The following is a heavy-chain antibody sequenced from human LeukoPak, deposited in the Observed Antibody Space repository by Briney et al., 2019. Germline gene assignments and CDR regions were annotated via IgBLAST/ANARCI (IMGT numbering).Heavy chain of an antibody. CDR2: IYYSGST. V-gene: IGHV4-59*01. J-gene: IGHJ4*02. CDR3: ARDRFGDPLD. Sequence: SETLSLTCTVSGGSISNYYWSWIRQPPGKGLEWIGYIYYSGSTNYNPSLKSRVTISVDTSKNHFSLKLSSVTAADTAVYYCARDRFGDPLDWGQGTLVTVSS. CDR1: GGSISNYY. D-gene: IGHD3-10*01.